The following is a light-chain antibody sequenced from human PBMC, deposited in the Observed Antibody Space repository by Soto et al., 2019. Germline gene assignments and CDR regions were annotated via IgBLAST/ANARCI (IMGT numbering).Light chain of an antibody. CDR2: GAS. J-gene: IGKJ3*01. V-gene: IGKV3-20*01. CDR1: QSVSSNY. Sequence: EIVLTQSPGTLSLSPGERATLSCRTTQSVSSNYVAWYQQKPGQAPRLLVYGASSRATGIPDRFSDSVSGTEFTLTISRLEPEDFEVYYCQQFESSRVTFGPGTKVDIK. CDR3: QQFESSRVT.